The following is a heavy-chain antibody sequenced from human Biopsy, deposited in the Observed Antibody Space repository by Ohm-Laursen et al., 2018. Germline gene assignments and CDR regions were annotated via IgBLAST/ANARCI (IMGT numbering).Heavy chain of an antibody. CDR1: GDSLTSGPEN. Sequence: TLSLTWTVSGDSLTSGPENWSWIRQSPGQGLEYIGFIYSGGNTNYSPPLKNRVTMSVDTSKNQFYLKLYSVTAADTAVYYCARGRRTSGWPYFDNWGQGALVIVSP. CDR3: ARGRRTSGWPYFDN. CDR2: IYSGGNT. V-gene: IGHV4-61*01. D-gene: IGHD6-19*01. J-gene: IGHJ4*02.